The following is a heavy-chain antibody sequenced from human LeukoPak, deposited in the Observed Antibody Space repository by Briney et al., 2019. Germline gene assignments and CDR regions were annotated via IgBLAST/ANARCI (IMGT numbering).Heavy chain of an antibody. CDR3: ARAQGYSSGWDFQH. CDR1: GGAISTYY. J-gene: IGHJ1*01. D-gene: IGHD6-19*01. V-gene: IGHV4-59*12. Sequence: SETLSLTCTVSGGAISTYYWSWIRQTPGMGLEWIGYIYYTGSANYNPSLKSRVTISVDASKNQFSLKMSSMTAADTAVYYCARAQGYSSGWDFQHWGQGTLVTVSS. CDR2: IYYTGSA.